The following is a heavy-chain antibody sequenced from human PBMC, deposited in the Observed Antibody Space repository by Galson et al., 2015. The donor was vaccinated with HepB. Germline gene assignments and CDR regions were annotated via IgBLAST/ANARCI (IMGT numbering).Heavy chain of an antibody. CDR2: FDPEDGET. CDR3: ATDLISTVGATRIAAFDI. V-gene: IGHV1-24*01. J-gene: IGHJ3*02. CDR1: GYTLTELS. D-gene: IGHD1-26*01. Sequence: SVKVSCKVSGYTLTELSMHWVRQAPGKGLEWMGGFDPEDGETIYAQKFQGRVTMTEDTSTDTAYMELSSLRSEDTAVYYCATDLISTVGATRIAAFDIWGQGTMVTVSS.